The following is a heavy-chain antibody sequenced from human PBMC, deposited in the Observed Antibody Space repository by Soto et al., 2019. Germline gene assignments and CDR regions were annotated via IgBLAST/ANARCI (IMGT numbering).Heavy chain of an antibody. V-gene: IGHV3-66*01. J-gene: IGHJ4*02. D-gene: IGHD3-16*01. CDR3: ARDPWAADY. CDR2: IYSGGST. Sequence: EVQLVESGGGLVQPGESLRLSCAASGFTVNTKYMSWVRQAPGKGLEWVSVIYSGGSTFYADSVRGRFTISRDNSKNTVNLQMNSLRAEATAVYYCARDPWAADYWGQGTLVTVSS. CDR1: GFTVNTKY.